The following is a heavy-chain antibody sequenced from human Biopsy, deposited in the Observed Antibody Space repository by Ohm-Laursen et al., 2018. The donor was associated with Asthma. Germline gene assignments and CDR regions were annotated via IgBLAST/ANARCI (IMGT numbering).Heavy chain of an antibody. V-gene: IGHV3-53*01. CDR2: IYSGGTS. CDR3: ARGDSSGWSHYYFDY. D-gene: IGHD6-19*01. J-gene: IGHJ4*02. Sequence: SLRLSCSASGFTVSRDHMFWVRQAPGKGLEWVSVIYSGGTSDTADSVRGRFTISRDFYENTLYLQMDSLRAEDTAVYYCARGDSSGWSHYYFDYWGQGTLVTVSS. CDR1: GFTVSRDH.